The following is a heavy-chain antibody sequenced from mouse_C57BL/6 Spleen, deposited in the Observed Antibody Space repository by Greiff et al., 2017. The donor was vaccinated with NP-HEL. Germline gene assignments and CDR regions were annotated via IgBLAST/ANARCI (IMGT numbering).Heavy chain of an antibody. Sequence: VKLMESGAELARPGASVKMSCKASGYTFTSYTLHWVKQRPGQGLEWIGYINPSSGYTKYNQKFKDKATLTADKSSSTAYMQLSSLTSEDSAVYYCARSESYAMDYWGQGTSVTVSS. J-gene: IGHJ4*01. V-gene: IGHV1-4*01. CDR1: GYTFTSYT. CDR2: INPSSGYT. CDR3: ARSESYAMDY.